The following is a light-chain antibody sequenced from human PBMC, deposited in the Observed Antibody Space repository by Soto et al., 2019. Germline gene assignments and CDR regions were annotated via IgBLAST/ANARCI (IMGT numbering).Light chain of an antibody. CDR3: QQYNSYWT. CDR2: KAS. J-gene: IGKJ1*01. CDR1: QSISSW. Sequence: DIQVTPSLSTLSASVSDRVTLTCRASQSISSWLAWYQQKPGKAPKLLIYKASSLESGVPSRFSGSGSGTEFTLTISSLQPDDFATYYCQQYNSYWTVGQGTKVDI. V-gene: IGKV1-5*03.